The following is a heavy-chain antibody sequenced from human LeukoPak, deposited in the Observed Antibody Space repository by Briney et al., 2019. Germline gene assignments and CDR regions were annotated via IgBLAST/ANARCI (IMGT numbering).Heavy chain of an antibody. V-gene: IGHV3-15*01. Sequence: GGSLRLSCAASGFTFSNAWMSWVRQAPGKGLEWGGRIKSKTDGGTTDYATPVKGRFIISRDDSKNTLYLQMNSLKTEDTAVYYCSALISMVRGGIGYWGQGTPVTVSS. CDR2: IKSKTDGGTT. CDR3: SALISMVRGGIGY. CDR1: GFTFSNAW. D-gene: IGHD3-10*01. J-gene: IGHJ4*02.